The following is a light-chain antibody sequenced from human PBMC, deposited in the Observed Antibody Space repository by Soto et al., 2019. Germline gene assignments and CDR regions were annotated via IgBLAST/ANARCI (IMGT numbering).Light chain of an antibody. J-gene: IGKJ2*01. CDR3: QQYVSSPPT. CDR1: QSVTSIY. V-gene: IGKV3-20*01. Sequence: EIVLTQSPVTLSLSPGERATLSCRASQSVTSIYLAWYQQKPGQAPRLLIYGASIRATGIPSRFSGSWSGTDFTLTISGLDPEDFAVYYCQQYVSSPPTFGQGTKLELK. CDR2: GAS.